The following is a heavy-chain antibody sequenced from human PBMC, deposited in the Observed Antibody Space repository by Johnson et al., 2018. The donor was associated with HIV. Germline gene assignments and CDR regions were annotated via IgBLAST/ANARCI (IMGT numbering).Heavy chain of an antibody. D-gene: IGHD3-3*01. Sequence: VQLVESGGGLVQPGGSLRLSCAASGFTVSSNYMSWVRQAPGKGLEWVSVIYSGGTTYYADSVKGRFTISRDNSKNTVFLEMNSLRPEDTAVYYCASPPSGYDFWDGPNIFDVWGQGTMVSVAS. CDR1: GFTVSSNY. CDR3: ASPPSGYDFWDGPNIFDV. CDR2: IYSGGTT. V-gene: IGHV3-66*02. J-gene: IGHJ3*01.